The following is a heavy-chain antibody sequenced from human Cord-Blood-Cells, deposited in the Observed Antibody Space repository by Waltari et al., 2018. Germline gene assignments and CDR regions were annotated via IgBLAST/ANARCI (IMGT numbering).Heavy chain of an antibody. CDR1: GGSFSGYY. D-gene: IGHD1-26*01. Sequence: QVQLQQWGAGLLKPSETLSLTCAVHGGSFSGYYWSWTRQPPGKGLEWIGEINHSGSTNYNPSLKSRVTISVDTSKNQFSLKLSSVTAADTAVYYCARLIVGATSHFDYWGQGTLVTVSS. V-gene: IGHV4-34*01. CDR2: INHSGST. J-gene: IGHJ4*02. CDR3: ARLIVGATSHFDY.